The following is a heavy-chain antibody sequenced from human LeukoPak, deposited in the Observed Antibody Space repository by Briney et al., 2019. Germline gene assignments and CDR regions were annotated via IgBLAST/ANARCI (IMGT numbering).Heavy chain of an antibody. CDR3: ARAGLLWFGEPSPNWFDP. CDR1: GGSIRSSYYY. Sequence: PSETLSLTCTVSGGSIRSSYYYWGWIRQPPGKGLEWIGSIYDSGSTYYNPSLKSRVTISVDTSKNQFSLKLNSVTAADTAVYYCARAGLLWFGEPSPNWFDPWGQGTLVTVSS. CDR2: IYDSGST. V-gene: IGHV4-39*01. D-gene: IGHD3-10*01. J-gene: IGHJ5*02.